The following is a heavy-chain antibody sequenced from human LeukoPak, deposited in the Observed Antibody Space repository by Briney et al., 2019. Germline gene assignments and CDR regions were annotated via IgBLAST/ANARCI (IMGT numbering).Heavy chain of an antibody. CDR2: MSGSGGST. V-gene: IGHV3-23*01. Sequence: GGSLRLSCAASGFTVSPNYMSGVRQAPGKGLEWVSSMSGSGGSTYYADSVKGRFTISRDNSKNTLYLQMNNLRAEDTALYYCAKNQGQWLVPVDYWGQGTLVTVSS. J-gene: IGHJ4*02. CDR1: GFTVSPNY. D-gene: IGHD6-19*01. CDR3: AKNQGQWLVPVDY.